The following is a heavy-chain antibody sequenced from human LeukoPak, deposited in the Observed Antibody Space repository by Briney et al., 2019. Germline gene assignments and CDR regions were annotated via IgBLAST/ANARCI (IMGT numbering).Heavy chain of an antibody. CDR3: ARVDHWNFRAAFDY. J-gene: IGHJ4*02. V-gene: IGHV3-48*04. CDR2: ISSSDSTI. CDR1: GFTFSSYW. Sequence: PGGSLRLSCAASGFTFSSYWMHWVRQAPGKGLEWVSYISSSDSTIYYADSVKGRFTISRDNAKNSLYLQMNSLRAEDTAVYYCARVDHWNFRAAFDYWGQGTLVTVSS. D-gene: IGHD1-7*01.